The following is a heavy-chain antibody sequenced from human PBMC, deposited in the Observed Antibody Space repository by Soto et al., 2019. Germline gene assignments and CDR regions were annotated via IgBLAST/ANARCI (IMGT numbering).Heavy chain of an antibody. CDR2: IKLDGSEK. V-gene: IGHV3-7*05. Sequence: GGSLRLSCAASGFIFSSYWMTWVRQAPGKGLEWVANIKLDGSEKDYVGSVKGRFTISRDNAKNSLYLQMNSLRAEDTAIYYCGRTAAQDSRHRPLAIWAQGTMVTVSS. D-gene: IGHD2-2*01. CDR1: GFIFSSYW. J-gene: IGHJ3*02. CDR3: GRTAAQDSRHRPLAI.